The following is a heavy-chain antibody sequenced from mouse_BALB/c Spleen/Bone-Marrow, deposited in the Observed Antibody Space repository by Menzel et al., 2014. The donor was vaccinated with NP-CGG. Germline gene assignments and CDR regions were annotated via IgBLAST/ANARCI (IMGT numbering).Heavy chain of an antibody. J-gene: IGHJ3*01. V-gene: IGHV1-7*01. CDR2: IDPSTGHT. Sequence: VQLQESGAELAKPGVSVKMSCKASGFPFTTYWMHWFKQRPGQGLEWIGYIDPSTGHTEYNQNFEDKAILTADKSSSTAYMQLSSLTSEDSAVYYCARPYRYDKEFAYWGQGTLVTVSA. CDR3: ARPYRYDKEFAY. D-gene: IGHD2-14*01. CDR1: GFPFTTYW.